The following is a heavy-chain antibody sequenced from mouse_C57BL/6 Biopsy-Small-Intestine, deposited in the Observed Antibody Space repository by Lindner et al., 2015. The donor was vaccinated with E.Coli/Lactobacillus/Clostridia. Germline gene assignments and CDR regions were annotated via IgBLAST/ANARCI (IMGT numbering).Heavy chain of an antibody. CDR2: INPSTGGT. D-gene: IGHD2-10*01. CDR1: GYSFTGYY. J-gene: IGHJ2*01. Sequence: VQLQESGPELVKPGASVKISCKASGYSFTGYYMNWVKQSPEKSLEWIGEINPSTGGTTYNQKFKAKATLTVDKSSSTAYMQLKSLTSEDFAVYYCGKSYYDNLDYWGQGTTLTVSS. V-gene: IGHV1-42*01. CDR3: GKSYYDNLDY.